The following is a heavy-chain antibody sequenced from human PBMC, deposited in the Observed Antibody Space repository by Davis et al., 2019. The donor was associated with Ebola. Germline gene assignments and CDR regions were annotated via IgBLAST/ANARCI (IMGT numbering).Heavy chain of an antibody. CDR2: ISSSGSTI. D-gene: IGHD6-13*01. V-gene: IGHV3-48*03. CDR3: ARESIEQQLELVIDY. Sequence: PGGSLRLSCAASGFTFSSYEMNWVRQAPGKGLEWVSYISSSGSTIYYADSVKGRFTISRDNAKNSLYLQMNSLRAEDTAVYYCARESIEQQLELVIDYWGQGTLVTVSS. J-gene: IGHJ4*02. CDR1: GFTFSSYE.